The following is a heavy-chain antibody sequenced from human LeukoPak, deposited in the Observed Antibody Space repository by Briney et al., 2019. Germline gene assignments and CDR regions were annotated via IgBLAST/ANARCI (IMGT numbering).Heavy chain of an antibody. CDR2: FDPEDGET. D-gene: IGHD3-16*01. CDR1: GYTFTGYY. J-gene: IGHJ4*02. Sequence: ASVKVSCKASGYTFTGYYMHWVRQAPGKGLEWMGGFDPEDGETIYAQKFQGRVTMTRDTSTSTVYMELRSLRSEDTAIYYCAKLATSDTGETYWGQGTLVTVSS. CDR3: AKLATSDTGETY. V-gene: IGHV1-24*01.